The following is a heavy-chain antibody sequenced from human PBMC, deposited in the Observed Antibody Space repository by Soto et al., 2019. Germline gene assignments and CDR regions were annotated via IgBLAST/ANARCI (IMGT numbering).Heavy chain of an antibody. CDR3: VKEGHALSDSPNYGDDLLF. J-gene: IGHJ4*02. CDR1: GFIFSTHG. V-gene: IGHV3-30*18. Sequence: VESGGGVVQPGTSLTLSCAGSGFIFSTHGIHWVRQAPGKPLEWVGLISSDGSDRFYGASVKGRFAFSRDNSKNKVSLQMNRLRPDDTAVYYCVKEGHALSDSPNYGDDLLFWGRGTLVTVSS. CDR2: ISSDGSDR. D-gene: IGHD3-22*01.